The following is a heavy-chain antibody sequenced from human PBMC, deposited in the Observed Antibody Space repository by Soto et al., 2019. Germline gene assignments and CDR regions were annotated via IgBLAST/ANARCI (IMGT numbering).Heavy chain of an antibody. D-gene: IGHD1-26*01. CDR3: ARLTAEVGATGFDY. Sequence: GASVKVSCKASGGTFSSYAISWVRQAPGQGLEWMGGIIPIFGTANYAQKFQGRVTITADESTSTAYMELSSLRSEDTAVYYCARLTAEVGATGFDYWGQGTLVTVSS. CDR2: IIPIFGTA. CDR1: GGTFSSYA. J-gene: IGHJ4*02. V-gene: IGHV1-69*13.